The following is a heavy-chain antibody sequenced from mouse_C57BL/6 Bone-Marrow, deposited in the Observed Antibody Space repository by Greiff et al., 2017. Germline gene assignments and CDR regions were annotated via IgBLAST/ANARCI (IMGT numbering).Heavy chain of an antibody. CDR3: ARGGPAYYSNWYFDV. V-gene: IGHV1-59*01. D-gene: IGHD2-5*01. J-gene: IGHJ1*03. CDR2: IDPSDSYT. CDR1: GYTFTSYW. Sequence: VQLQQSGAELVRPGTSVKLSCKASGYTFTSYWMHWVKQRPGQGLEWIGVIDPSDSYTNYNQKFKGKATLTVDTSSSTAYMQLSSLTSEDSAVYYCARGGPAYYSNWYFDVWGTGTTVTVSS.